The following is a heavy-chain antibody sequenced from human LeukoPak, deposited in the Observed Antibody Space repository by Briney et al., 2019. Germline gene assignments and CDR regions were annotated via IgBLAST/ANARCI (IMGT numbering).Heavy chain of an antibody. CDR2: IKQDGSEK. D-gene: IGHD5-24*01. V-gene: IGHV3-7*05. CDR3: ARASDPWLQLT. Sequence: GGSLRLSCAASGFTFRNYWMIWVRQAPGKRLEGVGNIKQDGSEKRYADSVRGRFSISRDNAQTSLYLQMNSLRAEDTAVYYCARASDPWLQLTWGQGTLVTVSS. J-gene: IGHJ5*02. CDR1: GFTFRNYW.